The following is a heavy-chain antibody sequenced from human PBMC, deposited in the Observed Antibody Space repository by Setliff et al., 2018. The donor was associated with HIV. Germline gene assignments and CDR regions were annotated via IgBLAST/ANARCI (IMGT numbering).Heavy chain of an antibody. Sequence: SETLSLTCTVAGGSTSSSSYYWGWIRQPPGMGLEWIASIYHNGNTYYNPSLKSRVAMSVDTSKNQFSLKLSSVTAADTAVYYCATSLITVPPDAFDIWGQGTMVTVSS. CDR1: GGSTSSSSYY. CDR3: ATSLITVPPDAFDI. J-gene: IGHJ3*02. D-gene: IGHD4-4*01. V-gene: IGHV4-39*07. CDR2: IYHNGNT.